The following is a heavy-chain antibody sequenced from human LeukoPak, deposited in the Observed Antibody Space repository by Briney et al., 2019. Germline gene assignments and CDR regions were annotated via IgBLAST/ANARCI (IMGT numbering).Heavy chain of an antibody. Sequence: SETLSLTCAVYGGSFSGSYWSWTRQPPGKGLEWIGEINHSGSTNYNPSLKSRVTISVDTSKNQFSLKLSSVTAADTAVYYCAREGGYCSGGSCYAIDYWGQGTLVTVSS. V-gene: IGHV4-34*01. J-gene: IGHJ4*02. D-gene: IGHD2-15*01. CDR3: AREGGYCSGGSCYAIDY. CDR2: INHSGST. CDR1: GGSFSGSY.